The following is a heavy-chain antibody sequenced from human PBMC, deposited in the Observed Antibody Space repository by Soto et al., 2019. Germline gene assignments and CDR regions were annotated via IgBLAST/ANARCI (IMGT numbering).Heavy chain of an antibody. CDR2: INSDGSST. CDR3: ARVRYSGSYYNWFDP. V-gene: IGHV3-74*01. D-gene: IGHD1-26*01. Sequence: GGSLRLSCAASGFTFSSYWMHWVRQAPGKGLVWVSRINSDGSSTSYADAVKGRFTISRDNAKNTLYLQRNSLRAEDTAVYYCARVRYSGSYYNWFDPWGQGTLVTVSS. J-gene: IGHJ5*02. CDR1: GFTFSSYW.